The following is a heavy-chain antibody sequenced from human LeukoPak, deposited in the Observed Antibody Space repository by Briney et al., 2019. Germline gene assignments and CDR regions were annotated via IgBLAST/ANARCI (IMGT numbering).Heavy chain of an antibody. J-gene: IGHJ4*02. CDR1: GGSFSGYY. CDR3: ARGGGDFRSGPDDY. V-gene: IGHV4-34*01. CDR2: INHSGST. Sequence: SETLSLTCAVYGGSFSGYYWSWIRQPPGKGLEWIGEINHSGSTNYNPSLKSRVTISVDTSKNQFSLKLSSVTAADTAVYYCARGGGDFRSGPDDYWGQGTLVTVSS. D-gene: IGHD3-3*01.